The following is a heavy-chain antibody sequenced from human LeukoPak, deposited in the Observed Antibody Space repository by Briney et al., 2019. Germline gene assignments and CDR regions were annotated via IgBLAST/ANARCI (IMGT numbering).Heavy chain of an antibody. Sequence: PSETLSLTCAVYGGSFSGYYWSWIRQPPGKGLEWIGEINHSGSTNYNPSLKSRVTISVDTSKNQFSLKLSSVTAADAAVYYCARHRGYSSGWYPSEGFDYWGQGTLVTVSS. V-gene: IGHV4-34*01. J-gene: IGHJ4*02. D-gene: IGHD6-19*01. CDR2: INHSGST. CDR1: GGSFSGYY. CDR3: ARHRGYSSGWYPSEGFDY.